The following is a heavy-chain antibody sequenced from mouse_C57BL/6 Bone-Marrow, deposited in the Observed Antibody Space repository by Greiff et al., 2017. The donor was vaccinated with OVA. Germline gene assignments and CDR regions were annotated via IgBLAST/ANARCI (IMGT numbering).Heavy chain of an antibody. J-gene: IGHJ4*01. V-gene: IGHV1-64*01. CDR2: IHPNSGST. CDR3: ARDGGWLDYAMDD. Sequence: QVQLQQPGAELVKPGASVKLSCKASGYTFTSYWMHWVKQRPGQGLEWIGMIHPNSGSTNYNEKFKSKATLTVDKSSSTAYMQLSSLTSEDSAVYYCARDGGWLDYAMDDWGQGTSVTVSS. D-gene: IGHD2-3*01. CDR1: GYTFTSYW.